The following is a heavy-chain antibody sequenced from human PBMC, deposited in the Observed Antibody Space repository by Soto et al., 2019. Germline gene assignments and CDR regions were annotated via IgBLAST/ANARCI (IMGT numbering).Heavy chain of an antibody. D-gene: IGHD3-16*01. CDR1: GFTYSDHW. J-gene: IGHJ4*02. Sequence: EVQLVESGGGLVQPGGSLTLSCTASGFTYSDHWMSWVRQAPWKGLAWVANVNQDASEIYYADSVKGRFTISRDNASSSLLLQMNSLRVEDTAVYYCVRAVGGRSAFWGQGTLVTVSS. CDR3: VRAVGGRSAF. CDR2: VNQDASEI. V-gene: IGHV3-7*04.